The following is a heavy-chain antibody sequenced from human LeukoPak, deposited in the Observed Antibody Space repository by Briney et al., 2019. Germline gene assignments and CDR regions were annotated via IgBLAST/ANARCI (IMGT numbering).Heavy chain of an antibody. J-gene: IGHJ4*02. Sequence: GGSLRLSCAASGFTFSSYGMXXXRQAPGKGXXXXXXXXXDGSNKYYAXSVKGRXXXXXXNSKNTLYLQMNSLRAEDTAVYYCAKDGRADTAMVIKYYFDYWGQGTLVTVSS. V-gene: IGHV3-30*02. CDR2: XXXDGSNK. D-gene: IGHD5-18*01. CDR1: GFTFSSYG. CDR3: AKDGRADTAMVIKYYFDY.